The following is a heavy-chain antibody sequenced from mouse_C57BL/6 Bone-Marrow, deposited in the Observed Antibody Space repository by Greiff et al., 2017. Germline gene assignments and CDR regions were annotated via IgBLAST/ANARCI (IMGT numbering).Heavy chain of an antibody. CDR3: ARTREGYDYY. J-gene: IGHJ4*01. Sequence: QVTLKESGPGILQSSPTLSLTCSFSGFSLSTSGMGVSWIRQPSGKGLEWLAHIYWDDDKRYNPSLKGRITISKDTSRNQVFLKITIVDTADTATYYCARTREGYDYYWGQGTSVTVSS. CDR1: GFSLSTSGMG. V-gene: IGHV8-12*01. D-gene: IGHD2-4*01. CDR2: IYWDDDK.